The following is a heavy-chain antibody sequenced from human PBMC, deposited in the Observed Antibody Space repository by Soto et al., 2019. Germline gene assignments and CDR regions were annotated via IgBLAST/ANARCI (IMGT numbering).Heavy chain of an antibody. V-gene: IGHV1-69*01. CDR1: GGTFSSYA. D-gene: IGHD5-12*01. Sequence: QVQLVQSGAEVKKPGSSVKVSCKASGGTFSSYAISWVRQAPGQGLEWMGGIIPIFGTANYAQKFQGRVTITADEPTSTAYMELSSLRSEDTAVYYCAREGDGYRSRGVDYWGQGTLVTVSS. CDR3: AREGDGYRSRGVDY. J-gene: IGHJ4*02. CDR2: IIPIFGTA.